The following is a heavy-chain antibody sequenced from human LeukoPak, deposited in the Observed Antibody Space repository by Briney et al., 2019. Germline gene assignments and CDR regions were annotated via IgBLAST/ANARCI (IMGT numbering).Heavy chain of an antibody. CDR3: ASEAQHQGFDP. J-gene: IGHJ5*02. V-gene: IGHV3-21*01. Sequence: GGSLRLSCAASGFTFTNYWMHWVRQAPGKGLEWVSSISSGSTYIYYADSVKGRFTISRDNAKNSLYLQMNSLRAEDTAVYYCASEAQHQGFDPWGQGTLVTVSS. CDR1: GFTFTNYW. D-gene: IGHD2-2*01. CDR2: ISSGSTYI.